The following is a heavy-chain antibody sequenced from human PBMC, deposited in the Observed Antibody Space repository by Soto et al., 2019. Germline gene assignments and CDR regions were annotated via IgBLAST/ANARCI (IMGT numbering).Heavy chain of an antibody. CDR3: ARDGGDYVSWGVSFDY. Sequence: QVQLVQSGAEVKKPGSSVKVSCKASGGTFSSYAISWVRQAPGQGLEWMGGVIPIFGTANYAQKFQGRVTITADESTSTAYMELSRLRSEDTAVYYCARDGGDYVSWGVSFDYWGQGTLVTVS. CDR1: GGTFSSYA. D-gene: IGHD2-21*02. V-gene: IGHV1-69*01. CDR2: VIPIFGTA. J-gene: IGHJ4*02.